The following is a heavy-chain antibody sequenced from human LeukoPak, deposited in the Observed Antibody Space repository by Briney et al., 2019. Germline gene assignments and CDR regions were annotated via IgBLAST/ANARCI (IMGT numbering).Heavy chain of an antibody. V-gene: IGHV3-11*06. Sequence: GGSLRLSCAASGFTFSDYYMSWIRQAPGKGLEWVSYISSSSSSYTNYADSVKGRFTISRDNAKNSLYLQMNSLRAEDTAVYYCTRSPLWFGELFDYWGQGTLVTVSS. CDR1: GFTFSDYY. D-gene: IGHD3-10*01. CDR2: ISSSSSSYT. J-gene: IGHJ4*02. CDR3: TRSPLWFGELFDY.